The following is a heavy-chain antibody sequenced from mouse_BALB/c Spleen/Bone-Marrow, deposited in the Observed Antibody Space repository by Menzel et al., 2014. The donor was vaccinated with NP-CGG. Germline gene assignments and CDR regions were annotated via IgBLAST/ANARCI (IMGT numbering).Heavy chain of an antibody. Sequence: EVQVVESGPGLVKPSQSLSLSCAVTGYSITRDYAWHWIRQFPGNKLGWMGNITYSGSTTYNPSLKSRISITRDTSKNQFFLQLNSVTTEDTATYYCGRGGLRWSSFVYWGQGTLVSVSA. V-gene: IGHV3-2*02. CDR2: ITYSGST. CDR1: GYSITRDYA. CDR3: GRGGLRWSSFVY. D-gene: IGHD2-10*01. J-gene: IGHJ3*01.